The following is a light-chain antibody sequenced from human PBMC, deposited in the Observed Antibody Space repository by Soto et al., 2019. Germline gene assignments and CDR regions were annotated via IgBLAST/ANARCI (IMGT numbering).Light chain of an antibody. CDR3: SSYAGSNNLV. CDR2: EVT. Sequence: QSALTQPPSASGSPGQSVTISCTGTSSDVGGYNSVSWYQHHPGKAPKLMIYEVTKRPSGVPDRFSGSRSGNTASLTVSGLQAEDEADYYCSSYAGSNNLVFGGGTKVTDL. J-gene: IGLJ2*01. CDR1: SSDVGGYNS. V-gene: IGLV2-8*01.